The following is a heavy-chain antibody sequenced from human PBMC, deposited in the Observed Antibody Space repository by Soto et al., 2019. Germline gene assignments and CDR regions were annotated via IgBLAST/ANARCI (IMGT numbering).Heavy chain of an antibody. D-gene: IGHD3-10*01. CDR3: VKDRGIN. CDR1: GFTFSSYW. CDR2: TNSDGSIT. J-gene: IGHJ4*02. V-gene: IGHV3-74*01. Sequence: GGSLRLSCAASGFTFSSYWMHWVRQAPGKGLVWVSRTNSDGSITNYADSVKGRFTISRDNAKNTLYLQMNSLRAEDTAVYYCVKDRGINWGQGTLVTVSS.